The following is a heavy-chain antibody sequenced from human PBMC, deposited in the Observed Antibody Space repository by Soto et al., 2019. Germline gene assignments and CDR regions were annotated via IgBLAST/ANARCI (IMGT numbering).Heavy chain of an antibody. CDR1: GYPFIKYG. Sequence: LQLVQSAAEVKKPGASVRVSCKAYGYPFIKYGISWIRQAPEQGLEWMGWIKVDSGYTNYAQKFQGRVTMTADTSSDTAFMELRSLRLDDTAGYFCATSYDTGLDPWGQGTLVSVSS. V-gene: IGHV1-18*04. CDR2: IKVDSGYT. J-gene: IGHJ5*02. D-gene: IGHD3-9*01. CDR3: ATSYDTGLDP.